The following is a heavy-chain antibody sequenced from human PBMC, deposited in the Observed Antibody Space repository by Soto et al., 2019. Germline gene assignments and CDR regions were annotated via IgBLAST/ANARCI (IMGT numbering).Heavy chain of an antibody. CDR3: ARGRTIFGVVNPPDY. V-gene: IGHV4-34*01. CDR2: INHSGST. CDR1: GGSFSGYY. D-gene: IGHD3-3*01. J-gene: IGHJ4*02. Sequence: SETLSLTCAVYGGSFSGYYWSWIRQPPGKGLEWIGEINHSGSTNYNPSLKSRVTISVDTSQNQFSLKLSSVTAADTAVYYCARGRTIFGVVNPPDYWGQGTLVTVSS.